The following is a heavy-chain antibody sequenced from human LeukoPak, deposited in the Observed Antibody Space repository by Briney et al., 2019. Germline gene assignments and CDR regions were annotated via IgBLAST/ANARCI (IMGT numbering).Heavy chain of an antibody. CDR1: GGSISSSSYY. V-gene: IGHV4-39*07. CDR3: ARIQSRYSYGQDY. CDR2: IYHSGST. Sequence: SETLSLTCTVSGGSISSSSYYWGWIRQPPGKGLEWIGSIYHSGSTNYNPSLKSRVTISVDKSKNQFSLKLSSVTAADTAVYYCARIQSRYSYGQDYWGQGTLVTVSS. D-gene: IGHD5-18*01. J-gene: IGHJ4*02.